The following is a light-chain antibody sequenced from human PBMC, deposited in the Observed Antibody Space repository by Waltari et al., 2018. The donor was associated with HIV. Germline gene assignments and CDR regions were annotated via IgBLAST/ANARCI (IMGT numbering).Light chain of an antibody. CDR3: QQYFSLPWT. CDR1: RGVSYASNREMY. J-gene: IGKJ1*01. V-gene: IGKV4-1*01. Sequence: DIVMTQSPDSLLVSLGERATIDCKSSRGVSYASNREMYLAWYQQKRGQPPKVLFHWASSRESGVPDRFSASGSGTNFTLTIRSLHAEDVATYFCQQYFSLPWTFGQGTKVEIK. CDR2: WAS.